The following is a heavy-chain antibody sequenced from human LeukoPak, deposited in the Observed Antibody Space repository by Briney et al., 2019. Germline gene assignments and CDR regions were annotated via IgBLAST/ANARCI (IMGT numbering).Heavy chain of an antibody. CDR3: AREQVGCSGGSCYNYHDY. CDR2: INPNRGGT. J-gene: IGHJ4*02. CDR1: GYTFTGCY. D-gene: IGHD2-15*01. V-gene: IGHV1-2*02. Sequence: ASVKVSCKASGYTFTGCYMHWVRQAPGQGLEWMGWINPNRGGTNYAQKFQGRVTMTRDTSISTAYMELSRLRSDDTAVYYCAREQVGCSGGSCYNYHDYWGQGTRVTVSS.